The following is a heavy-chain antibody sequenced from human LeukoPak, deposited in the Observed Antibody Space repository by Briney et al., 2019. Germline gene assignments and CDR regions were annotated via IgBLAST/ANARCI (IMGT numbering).Heavy chain of an antibody. V-gene: IGHV4-59*12. CDR1: GGSFSGYY. J-gene: IGHJ3*02. CDR3: AKSNGYGLVDI. D-gene: IGHD3-10*01. Sequence: NTSETLSLTCAVYGGSFSGYYWTWIRQPPGKGLEWIGYIYYSGSTNYNPSLKSRVTISLDTSRNQFSLKLTSVTAADTAVYYCAKSNGYGLVDIWGQGTMVTVSS. CDR2: IYYSGST.